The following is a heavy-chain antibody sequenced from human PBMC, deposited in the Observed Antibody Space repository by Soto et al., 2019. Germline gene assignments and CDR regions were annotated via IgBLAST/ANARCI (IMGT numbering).Heavy chain of an antibody. CDR3: AHAYGGRSLY. V-gene: IGHV2-5*02. J-gene: IGHJ4*02. CDR1: GFSLTTDRVG. D-gene: IGHD1-26*01. CDR2: IYWDDSK. Sequence: QITLKESGPTLVKPTQTLTLTCTFSGFSLTTDRVGVGWIRQPPGEALEWLAVIYWDDSKTYRPSLESRHTITKDTSKNQVALTMTNMDSLDTATYYCAHAYGGRSLYWGQGTLVTVSS.